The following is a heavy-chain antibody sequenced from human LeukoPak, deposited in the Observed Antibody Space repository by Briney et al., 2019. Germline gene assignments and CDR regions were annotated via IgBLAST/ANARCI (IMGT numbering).Heavy chain of an antibody. Sequence: GGSLRLSCAASGFTFSSYAMHWVRQAPGKGLEWVAVIWYDGSKKYYADSVKGRFTISRDNSKNTLYLQMNSLRAEDTAVYYCARDPYGDYSIDYWGQGTLVTVSS. CDR1: GFTFSSYA. D-gene: IGHD4-17*01. J-gene: IGHJ4*02. CDR3: ARDPYGDYSIDY. CDR2: IWYDGSKK. V-gene: IGHV3-33*08.